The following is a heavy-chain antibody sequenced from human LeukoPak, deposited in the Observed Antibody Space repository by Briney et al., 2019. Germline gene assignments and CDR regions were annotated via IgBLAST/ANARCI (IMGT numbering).Heavy chain of an antibody. CDR1: GYTFTSYG. CDR2: MNPNSGNT. D-gene: IGHD3-9*01. V-gene: IGHV1-8*02. CDR3: ARGLNVLRYFDWLPMDV. Sequence: ASVKVSCKASGYTFTSYGINWVRQAPGQGLEWMGWMNPNSGNTGYAQKFQGRVTMTRNTSISTAYMELSSLRSEDTAVYYCARGLNVLRYFDWLPMDVWGQGTTVTVSS. J-gene: IGHJ6*02.